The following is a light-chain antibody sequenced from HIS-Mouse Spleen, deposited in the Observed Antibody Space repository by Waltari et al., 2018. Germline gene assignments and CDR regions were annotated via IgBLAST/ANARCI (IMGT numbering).Light chain of an antibody. Sequence: AIQMTQSPSSLSASVGDRVTITCRASQGIRHDLGWYQQKPGKAPKLLFYAASSLQSGVPSRFSGSGSGTDFTLTISSLQPEDFATYYCLQDYNYPFTFGPGTKVDIK. CDR1: QGIRHD. V-gene: IGKV1-6*01. J-gene: IGKJ3*01. CDR3: LQDYNYPFT. CDR2: AAS.